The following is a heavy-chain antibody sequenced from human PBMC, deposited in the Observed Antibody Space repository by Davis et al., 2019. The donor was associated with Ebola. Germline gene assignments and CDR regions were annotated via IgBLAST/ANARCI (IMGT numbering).Heavy chain of an antibody. J-gene: IGHJ5*02. CDR2: INHSGST. D-gene: IGHD6-19*01. CDR1: GGSFSGYY. Sequence: SETLSLTCAVYGGSFSGYYWSWIRQPPGKGLEWIGEINHSGSTNYNPSLKSRVTISVDTSKNQFSLKLSSVTAADTAVYYCARGPKRQWLVRNWFDPWGQGTLVTVSS. V-gene: IGHV4-34*01. CDR3: ARGPKRQWLVRNWFDP.